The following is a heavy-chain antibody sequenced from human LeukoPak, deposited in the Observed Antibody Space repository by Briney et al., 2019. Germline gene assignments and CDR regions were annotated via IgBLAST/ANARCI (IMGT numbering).Heavy chain of an antibody. CDR1: GGSFSGYY. D-gene: IGHD7-27*01. CDR2: INHSGST. J-gene: IGHJ4*02. V-gene: IGHV4-34*01. Sequence: PSETLSLTCAVYGGSFSGYYWSWIRQPPGKGLEWIGEINHSGSTNYNPSLKSRVTISVDTSKNQFSLKLSSVTAADTAVYYCARFELGPPRGFDYWGQGTLVTVSS. CDR3: ARFELGPPRGFDY.